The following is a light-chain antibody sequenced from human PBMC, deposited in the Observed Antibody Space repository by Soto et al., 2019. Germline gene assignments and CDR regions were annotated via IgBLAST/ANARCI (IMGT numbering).Light chain of an antibody. J-gene: IGKJ4*01. CDR1: QSLMHTDGKTH. V-gene: IGKV2D-29*01. CDR2: DLS. Sequence: DILITQSPLALSVAPGQPASSSCKSSQSLMHTDGKTHVYWYLQRPGQPPQLLIYDLSNRFSGVPDRFSGSGSATDFSLKISRVEAEDAGVYSCMQTLQNPLTFGGGTKVDIK. CDR3: MQTLQNPLT.